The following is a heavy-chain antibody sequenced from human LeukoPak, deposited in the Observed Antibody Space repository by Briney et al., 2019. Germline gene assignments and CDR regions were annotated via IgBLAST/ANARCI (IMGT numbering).Heavy chain of an antibody. CDR1: GFTFSSYS. CDR3: ARGNKYGDFTYYFDY. D-gene: IGHD4-17*01. J-gene: IGHJ4*02. CDR2: ISSGSSAI. V-gene: IGHV3-48*04. Sequence: GGSLRLSCAASGFTFSSYSMNWVRQAPGKGLEWVSYISSGSSAIYYADSMKGRFTISRDNAKNSLYLQMNSLRAEDTAVYYCARGNKYGDFTYYFDYWGQGTLVTVSS.